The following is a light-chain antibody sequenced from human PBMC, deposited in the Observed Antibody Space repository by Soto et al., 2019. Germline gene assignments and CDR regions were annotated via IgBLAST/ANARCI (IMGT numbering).Light chain of an antibody. CDR1: SSDVGGYNY. Sequence: QSALTQPASVSGSPGQSITISCTGTSSDVGGYNYVSWYQQHPGKVPKLMIYDVSNRPSGVPNRFSGSKSGNMASLTISGLQAEDEADYYCSSYTSSNTLVFGGGTKLTVL. J-gene: IGLJ2*01. CDR2: DVS. CDR3: SSYTSSNTLV. V-gene: IGLV2-14*03.